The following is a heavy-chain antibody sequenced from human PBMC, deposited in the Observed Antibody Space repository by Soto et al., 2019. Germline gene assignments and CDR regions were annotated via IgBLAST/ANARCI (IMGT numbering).Heavy chain of an antibody. J-gene: IGHJ3*02. CDR2: IYYSGST. V-gene: IGHV4-31*03. D-gene: IGHD3-10*01. CDR1: GGSISSGGYY. Sequence: QVQLQESGPGLVKPSQTLSLTCTVSGGSISSGGYYWSWIRQHPGKGLEWIGYIYYSGSTYYNPFLKSRVTISGDTSTNQCSRRLSSVTAADTAVYYRAGDYYGSCQRGDAFDIWGHGTMVTVFS. CDR3: AGDYYGSCQRGDAFDI.